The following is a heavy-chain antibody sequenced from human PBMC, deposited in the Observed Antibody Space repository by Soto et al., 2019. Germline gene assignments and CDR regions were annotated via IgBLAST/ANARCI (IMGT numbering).Heavy chain of an antibody. D-gene: IGHD1-26*01. J-gene: IGHJ4*02. V-gene: IGHV3-23*01. CDR1: GFTFISYA. CDR2: ISGSGANT. CDR3: ARDRATFDS. Sequence: EVQFLQSGGGLVQPGGSLVLSCVASGFTFISYAMSWVRHVPGKGLEWISSISGSGANTWYAGSVQGRFIISRDNSKSTVSLHMSSLRVEDTAIYYCARDRATFDSWGQGTLVTVSS.